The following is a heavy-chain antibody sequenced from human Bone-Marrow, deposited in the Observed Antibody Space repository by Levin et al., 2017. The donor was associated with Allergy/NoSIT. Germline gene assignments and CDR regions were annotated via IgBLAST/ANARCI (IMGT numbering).Heavy chain of an antibody. CDR3: ARDGGVATGGDY. D-gene: IGHD6-13*01. CDR2: IYSGGDT. J-gene: IGHJ4*02. CDR1: GFTVRNNY. V-gene: IGHV3-66*01. Sequence: GASVKVSCVASGFTVRNNYMRWFRQAPGKGLEWVSLIYSGGDTYYADSVKGRFSISRDGSTNTLYLQMNSLRAEDTAVYYCARDGGVATGGDYWGQGTLVTVSS.